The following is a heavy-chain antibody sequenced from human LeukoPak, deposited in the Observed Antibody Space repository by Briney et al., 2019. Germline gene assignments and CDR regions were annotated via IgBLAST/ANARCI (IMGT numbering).Heavy chain of an antibody. CDR3: VRRLEV. CDR1: GGSFSGYY. CDR2: IYYDGST. J-gene: IGHJ3*01. Sequence: PSETLSLTCAVYGGSFSGYYWGWIRQPPGKGLEWIGNIYYDGSTYYNPSLKSRVTISVDTSKNQLSLKVNSVTATDTAVYYCVRRLEVWGQGTMVTVSS. V-gene: IGHV4-34*01.